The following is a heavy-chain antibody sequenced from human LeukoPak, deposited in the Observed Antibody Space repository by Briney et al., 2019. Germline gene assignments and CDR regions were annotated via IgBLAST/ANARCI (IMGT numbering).Heavy chain of an antibody. CDR1: GFTFSSYS. J-gene: IGHJ4*02. V-gene: IGHV3-21*01. D-gene: IGHD6-19*01. Sequence: GGSLRLSRAASGFTFSSYSMNWVRQAPGKGLEWVSSISSSSSYIYYADSVKGRFTISRDNAKNSLYLQMNSLRAEDTAVYYCARDFGGLGYFDYWGQGTLVTVSS. CDR3: ARDFGGLGYFDY. CDR2: ISSSSSYI.